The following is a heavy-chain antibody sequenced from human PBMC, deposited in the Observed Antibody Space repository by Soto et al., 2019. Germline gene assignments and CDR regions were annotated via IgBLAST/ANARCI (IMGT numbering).Heavy chain of an antibody. CDR1: GGSNSSSSYY. Sequence: SETLSLTCTVSGGSNSSSSYYWGWIRQPPGKGLEWIGSIYYSGSTYYNPSLKSRVTISVDTSKNQFSLKLSSVTAADTAVYYCARHEEYQLHLGWFDPWGQGTLVTVSS. V-gene: IGHV4-39*01. J-gene: IGHJ5*02. D-gene: IGHD2-2*01. CDR3: ARHEEYQLHLGWFDP. CDR2: IYYSGST.